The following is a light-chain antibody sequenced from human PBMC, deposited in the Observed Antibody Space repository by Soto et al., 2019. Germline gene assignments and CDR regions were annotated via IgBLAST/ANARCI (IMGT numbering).Light chain of an antibody. CDR1: SSDIGGYNF. CDR3: SAFTTSSTLVV. CDR2: EVN. J-gene: IGLJ2*01. Sequence: HSALTQPASVSGSPGQSITISCTGTSSDIGGYNFVSWYQHHPGKAPKLMIYEVNNRPSGVSSRFSGPKSGNTASLTVSGLQTEDEADYYCSAFTTSSTLVVFGGGTKLTVL. V-gene: IGLV2-14*01.